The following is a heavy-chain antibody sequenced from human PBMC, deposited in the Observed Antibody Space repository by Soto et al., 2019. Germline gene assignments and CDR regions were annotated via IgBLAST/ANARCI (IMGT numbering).Heavy chain of an antibody. D-gene: IGHD4-17*01. CDR2: IYYTGGT. Sequence: QLRLQESGPGLVKPSETLSLTCAVSGASISESSHYWAWIRQPPGKGLGWIASIYYTGGTYYNPPLGNRRTISIDTTRDQCSLSMSSVTAADMAVYFCARHLGSYGDWAFDFWGQGTLVPVS. V-gene: IGHV4-39*01. CDR1: GASISESSHY. CDR3: ARHLGSYGDWAFDF. J-gene: IGHJ4*02.